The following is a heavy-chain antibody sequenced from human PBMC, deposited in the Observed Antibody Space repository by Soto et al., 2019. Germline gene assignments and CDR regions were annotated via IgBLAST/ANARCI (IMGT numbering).Heavy chain of an antibody. Sequence: QVQLVQSGAEVKKPGSSVKVSCKASVGAFGSYAINWVRQAPGQGLEWMGGIIPMFDTTNYAQRFQVRVTVTADESTSTVYLELTRLRSEDTAMYYCTRHRGYSSGYWGQDFWGQGTLVTVSS. CDR3: TRHRGYSSGYWGQDF. CDR1: VGAFGSYA. J-gene: IGHJ4*02. V-gene: IGHV1-69*01. D-gene: IGHD5-12*01. CDR2: IIPMFDTT.